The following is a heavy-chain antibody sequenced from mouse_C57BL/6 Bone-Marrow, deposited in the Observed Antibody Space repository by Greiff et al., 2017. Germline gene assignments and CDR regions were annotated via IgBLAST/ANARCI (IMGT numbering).Heavy chain of an antibody. D-gene: IGHD1-1*01. CDR2: INPGSGGT. Sequence: QVQLKQSGAELVRPGTSVKVSCKASGYAFTNYLIEWVKQRPGQGLEWIGVINPGSGGTNYNEKFKGKATLTADKSSSTAYMQLSSLTSEDSAVYFCARFYYYGSSLFDYWGQGTTLTVSS. CDR3: ARFYYYGSSLFDY. V-gene: IGHV1-54*01. J-gene: IGHJ2*01. CDR1: GYAFTNYL.